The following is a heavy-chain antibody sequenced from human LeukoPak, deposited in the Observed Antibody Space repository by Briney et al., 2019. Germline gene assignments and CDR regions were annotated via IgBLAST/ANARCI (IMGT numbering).Heavy chain of an antibody. CDR1: GYTFTSYD. Sequence: GASVKVSCKASGYTFTSYDINWVRQATGQGLEWMGWMNPNSGNTGYAQKFQGRVTMTRNTSISTPYMELSSLRSEDTAVYYCASPSSSGWYYFDYWGQGTLVTVSS. CDR2: MNPNSGNT. D-gene: IGHD6-19*01. CDR3: ASPSSSGWYYFDY. V-gene: IGHV1-8*01. J-gene: IGHJ4*02.